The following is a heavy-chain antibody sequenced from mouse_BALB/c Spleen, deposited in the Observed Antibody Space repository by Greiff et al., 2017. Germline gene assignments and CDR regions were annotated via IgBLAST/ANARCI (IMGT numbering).Heavy chain of an antibody. CDR3: ARLYDYDVGAMDY. V-gene: IGHV5-6-3*01. CDR2: INSNGGST. Sequence: EVQVVESGGGLVQPGGSLKLSCAASGFTFSSYGMSWVRQTPDKRLELVATINSNGGSTYYPDSVKGRFTISRDNAKNTLYLQMSSLKSEDTAMYYCARLYDYDVGAMDYWGQGTSVTVSS. CDR1: GFTFSSYG. D-gene: IGHD2-4*01. J-gene: IGHJ4*01.